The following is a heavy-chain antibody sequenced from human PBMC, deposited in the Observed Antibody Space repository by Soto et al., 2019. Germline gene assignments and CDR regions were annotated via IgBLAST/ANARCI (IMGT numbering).Heavy chain of an antibody. Sequence: XETLSLTCTFSDGSVTSASFYWNWLRQPPGKGLEWIGYISYSGSSNYTPSLKSRVSISLDMSKNQFSLRLSSVTAADTAVYYFARGDAINWLEAGGQGPPXTV. V-gene: IGHV4-61*01. CDR2: ISYSGSS. J-gene: IGHJ5*02. D-gene: IGHD2-2*01. CDR1: DGSVTSASFY. CDR3: ARGDAINWLEA.